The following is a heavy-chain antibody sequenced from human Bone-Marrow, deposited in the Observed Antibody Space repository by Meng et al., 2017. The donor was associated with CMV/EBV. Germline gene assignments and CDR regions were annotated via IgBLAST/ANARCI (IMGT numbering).Heavy chain of an antibody. CDR1: GGSFSGYY. CDR3: ARGGFDP. Sequence: SETLSLTCAVYGGSFSGYYWSWIRQPPGKGLEWIGEINHSGSTNYNPSLKSRVTISVDTSKNQFSRKQSPVTAADTAVYYCARGGFDPWGQGTLVTVSS. CDR2: INHSGST. V-gene: IGHV4-34*01. J-gene: IGHJ5*02.